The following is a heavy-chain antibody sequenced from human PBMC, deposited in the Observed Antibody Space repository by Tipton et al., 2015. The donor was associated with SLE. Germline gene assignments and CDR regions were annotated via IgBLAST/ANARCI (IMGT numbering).Heavy chain of an antibody. CDR1: SYSISNDNW. D-gene: IGHD1-7*01. V-gene: IGHV4-28*03. J-gene: IGHJ6*04. CDR3: ARATDWNLSPDV. CDR2: FYYSGNT. Sequence: TLSLTCAVSSYSISNDNWWGWIRQPPGKGLEWIGYFYYSGNTYYNPSLGSRLTISVDTSKDQFSLRLTSVTAADTAVYYCARATDWNLSPDVWGKGTTVTVSS.